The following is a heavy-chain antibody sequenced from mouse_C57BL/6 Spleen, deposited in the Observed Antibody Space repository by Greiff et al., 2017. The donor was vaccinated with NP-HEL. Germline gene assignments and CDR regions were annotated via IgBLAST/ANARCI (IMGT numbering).Heavy chain of an antibody. V-gene: IGHV1-64*01. CDR2: IHPNSGST. CDR3: ARTDYYGSSSYYYAMDY. D-gene: IGHD1-1*01. J-gene: IGHJ4*01. Sequence: QVQLQQSGAELVKPGASVKLSCKASGYTFTSYWMHWVKQRPGQGLEWIGMIHPNSGSTNYNEKFKSKATLTVDKSSSTAYMQLSSLTSEDSAVYYCARTDYYGSSSYYYAMDYWGQGTSVTVSS. CDR1: GYTFTSYW.